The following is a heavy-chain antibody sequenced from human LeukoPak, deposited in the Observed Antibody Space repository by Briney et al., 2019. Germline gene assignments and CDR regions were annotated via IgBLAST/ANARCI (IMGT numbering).Heavy chain of an antibody. V-gene: IGHV4-59*12. CDR1: SGSISSYY. Sequence: ETLSLTCTVSSGSISSYYWSWIRQPPGKGLEWIAYIYYSGSTNYNPSLKSRVTISVDTSKNQFSLKLSSVTAADTAVYYCARVYRYCSSTSCSTFDYWGQGTLVTVSS. CDR2: IYYSGST. J-gene: IGHJ4*02. CDR3: ARVYRYCSSTSCSTFDY. D-gene: IGHD2-2*01.